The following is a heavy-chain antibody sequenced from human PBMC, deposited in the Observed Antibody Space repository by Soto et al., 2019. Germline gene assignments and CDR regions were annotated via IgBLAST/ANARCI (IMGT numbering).Heavy chain of an antibody. CDR1: GGTFSSYA. V-gene: IGHV1-69*13. J-gene: IGHJ6*02. CDR2: IIPIFGTA. D-gene: IGHD2-2*01. Sequence: SVKVSCKASGGTFSSYAISWVRQAPGQGLEWMGGIIPIFGTANYAQKFQSRVTITADESTSTAYMELSSLGSEDTAVYYCARTLRPAGSYYYYGMDVWRQGTTVTVSS. CDR3: ARTLRPAGSYYYYGMDV.